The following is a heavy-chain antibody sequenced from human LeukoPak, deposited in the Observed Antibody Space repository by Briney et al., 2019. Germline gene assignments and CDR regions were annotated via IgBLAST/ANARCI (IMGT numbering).Heavy chain of an antibody. V-gene: IGHV5-51*01. Sequence: GESLKISCQGSGYSFTSYWIGWVRQMPGKGLEWMGIIFPGDSNSKYSPSFQRQVTISADKSISTAYLQWSSLKASDTAMYYCARRGYCRTSSCSYFDYWGQGTLVTVSS. CDR2: IFPGDSNS. J-gene: IGHJ4*02. D-gene: IGHD2-2*01. CDR1: GYSFTSYW. CDR3: ARRGYCRTSSCSYFDY.